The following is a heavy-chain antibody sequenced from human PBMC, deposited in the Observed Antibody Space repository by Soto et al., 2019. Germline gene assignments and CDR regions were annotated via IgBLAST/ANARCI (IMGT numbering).Heavy chain of an antibody. J-gene: IGHJ4*02. CDR2: ISYDGSNK. V-gene: IGHV3-30-3*01. CDR1: GFTFSSYA. Sequence: QVQLVESGGGVVQPGRSLRLSCAASGFTFSSYAMHWVRQAPGTGLEWVAVISYDGSNKYYADSVKGRFTISRDNSKNTLYLQMNSLRAEDTAVYYCARGPAYCGGDCYFFGYWGQGTLVTVSS. D-gene: IGHD2-21*02. CDR3: ARGPAYCGGDCYFFGY.